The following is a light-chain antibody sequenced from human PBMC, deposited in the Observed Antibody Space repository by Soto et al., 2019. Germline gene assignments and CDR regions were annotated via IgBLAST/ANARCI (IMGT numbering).Light chain of an antibody. CDR1: QSVGSH. CDR3: QQYGSSLIT. V-gene: IGKV3-20*01. Sequence: EIVLTQSPATLSLYPGDRATLSCGASQSVGSHLAWYQQKPGQAPRLLIYGVSSRATGIPDRFSGSGSGTDFTLTISRLEPEDFAVYYCQQYGSSLITFGQGTRLEIK. J-gene: IGKJ5*01. CDR2: GVS.